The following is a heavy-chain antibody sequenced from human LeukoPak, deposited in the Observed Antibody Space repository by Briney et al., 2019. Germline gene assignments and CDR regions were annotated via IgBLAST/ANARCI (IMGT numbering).Heavy chain of an antibody. D-gene: IGHD2-2*03. J-gene: IGHJ6*04. CDR1: EFSPTNFW. Sequence: GGSLRLSCVASEFSPTNFWMTWVRRAPGRGLEWVANIKHDGTEKFYVDSVKGRFSISRDNAKNSLYLQMNSLRAEDTAVYYCATFVGIVSGTYTVPGGLLVWGKGTTVTVSS. V-gene: IGHV3-7*01. CDR2: IKHDGTEK. CDR3: ATFVGIVSGTYTVPGGLLV.